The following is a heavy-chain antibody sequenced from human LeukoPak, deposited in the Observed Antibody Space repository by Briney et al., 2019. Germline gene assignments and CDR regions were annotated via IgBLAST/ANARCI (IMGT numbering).Heavy chain of an antibody. Sequence: PSETLSLTCAVYGGSFSGYYWSWIRQPPGKGLEWIGEINHSGSTNYNPSLKSRVTISVDTSKNQFSLKLSSVTAADTAVYYCARNWGRATFDYWGQGTLVTVSS. CDR3: ARNWGRATFDY. V-gene: IGHV4-34*01. CDR2: INHSGST. J-gene: IGHJ4*02. D-gene: IGHD7-27*01. CDR1: GGSFSGYY.